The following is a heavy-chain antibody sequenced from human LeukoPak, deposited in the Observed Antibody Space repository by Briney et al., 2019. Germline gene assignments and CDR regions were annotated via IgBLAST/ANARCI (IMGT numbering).Heavy chain of an antibody. CDR3: ARARTATFGVVIPSDY. CDR2: IIPIFGTA. J-gene: IGHJ4*02. D-gene: IGHD3-3*01. V-gene: IGHV1-69*13. CDR1: GGTFSSYA. Sequence: ASVKVSCKASGGTFSSYAISWVRQAPGQGLEWMGGIIPIFGTANYAQKFQGRVTITADESTSTAYMELSSLRSEDTAVYYCARARTATFGVVIPSDYWGQGTLVTVSS.